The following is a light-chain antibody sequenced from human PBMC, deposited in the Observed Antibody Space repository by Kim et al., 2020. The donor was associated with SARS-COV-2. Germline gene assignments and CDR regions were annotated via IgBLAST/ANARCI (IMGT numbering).Light chain of an antibody. J-gene: IGLJ1*01. V-gene: IGLV3-19*01. CDR3: ASRDSSGNLFV. Sequence: SSELTQDPSVSVALGQTVWISCQGDSLRTYFAYWYKQKPGQAPKLVIYGKDKRPSGIPSRFSGSGSGNTASLTITGPQAEDEADYYCASRDSSGNLFVFGSGTKVTVL. CDR1: SLRTYF. CDR2: GKD.